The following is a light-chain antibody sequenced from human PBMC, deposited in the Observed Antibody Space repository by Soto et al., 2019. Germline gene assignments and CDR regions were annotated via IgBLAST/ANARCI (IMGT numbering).Light chain of an antibody. CDR3: QQSYNAPPT. J-gene: IGKJ2*01. Sequence: DIQMTQSPSSLSASVGDRVTITCRASQSISSSLHWYQHKPGKAPNLLISDASTLQSGVPSRFSGSGSGTDFTLAISSLQPEDFATYYCQQSYNAPPTFVQGTKLEI. CDR2: DAS. V-gene: IGKV1-39*01. CDR1: QSISSS.